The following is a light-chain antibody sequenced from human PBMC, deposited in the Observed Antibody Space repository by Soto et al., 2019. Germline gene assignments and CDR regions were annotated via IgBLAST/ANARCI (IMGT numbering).Light chain of an antibody. CDR2: GAS. CDR1: QSVSSSY. CDR3: QQYNNWWT. Sequence: EIVMTQSPGTLSLSPGARAPLSCRASQSVSSSYLAWYQQKPGQAPRLLIYGASTRATSIPARFSGSGSGTEFTLTISSLQSEDFAVYYCQQYNNWWTFGQGTKVDIK. J-gene: IGKJ1*01. V-gene: IGKV3-15*01.